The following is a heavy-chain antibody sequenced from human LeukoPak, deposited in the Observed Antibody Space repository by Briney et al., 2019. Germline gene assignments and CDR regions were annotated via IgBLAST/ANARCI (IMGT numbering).Heavy chain of an antibody. Sequence: GGSLRLSWAASGFTFSSSGMHWVRQAPGKGLEWVAVISYDGSNKYYADSVKGRFTISRDNSKNTLYLQMNSLRAEDTAVYYCARAFRGVHFDYWGQGTLVTVSS. D-gene: IGHD1-1*01. CDR1: GFTFSSSG. J-gene: IGHJ4*02. CDR2: ISYDGSNK. V-gene: IGHV3-30*03. CDR3: ARAFRGVHFDY.